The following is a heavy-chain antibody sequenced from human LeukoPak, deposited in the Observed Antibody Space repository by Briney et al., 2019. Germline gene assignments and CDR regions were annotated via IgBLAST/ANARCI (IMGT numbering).Heavy chain of an antibody. J-gene: IGHJ4*02. D-gene: IGHD3-9*01. V-gene: IGHV5-51*01. CDR3: ARLRPPRYCDPPQSGVFDY. Sequence: PGESLKISCKCSGYSFTSYSIGWVRQMPGKGLEWMGIIYPGDSDTRYSPSFQGQVTISADKSISTAYLQWSSLKASDTAMYYCARLRPPRYCDPPQSGVFDYWGQGTLVTVSS. CDR1: GYSFTSYS. CDR2: IYPGDSDT.